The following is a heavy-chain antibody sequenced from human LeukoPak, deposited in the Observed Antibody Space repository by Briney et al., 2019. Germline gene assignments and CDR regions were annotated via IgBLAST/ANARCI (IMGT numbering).Heavy chain of an antibody. CDR1: GGSISSGSYY. V-gene: IGHV4-61*02. CDR2: IYTSGST. Sequence: SETLSLTCTVSGGSISSGSYYWSWIRQPAGKGLEWIGRIYTSGSTNYNPSLKSRVTISVDTSKNQFSLKLSSVTAADTAVYYCARVDSSNWYEYRGYFDYWGQGTLVTVSS. J-gene: IGHJ4*02. D-gene: IGHD6-13*01. CDR3: ARVDSSNWYEYRGYFDY.